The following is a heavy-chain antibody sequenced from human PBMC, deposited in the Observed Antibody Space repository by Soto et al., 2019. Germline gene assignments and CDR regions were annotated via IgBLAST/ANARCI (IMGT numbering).Heavy chain of an antibody. D-gene: IGHD5-18*01. CDR3: ARDRRWSGYSYGRSFDY. CDR2: IIPIFGTA. Sequence: QVQLVQSGAEVKKPGSSVKVSCKASGGTFSSYAISWVRQAPGQGLEWMGGIIPIFGTANYAQKFQGRVTITADESTSTAYMELSSLRSGDTAVYYCARDRRWSGYSYGRSFDYWGQGTLVTVSS. V-gene: IGHV1-69*01. CDR1: GGTFSSYA. J-gene: IGHJ4*02.